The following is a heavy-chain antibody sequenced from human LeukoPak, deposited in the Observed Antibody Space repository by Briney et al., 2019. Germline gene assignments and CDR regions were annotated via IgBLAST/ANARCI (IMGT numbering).Heavy chain of an antibody. V-gene: IGHV3-48*04. Sequence: GGSLRLSCAASGFTFSSYNMNWVRQAPGKGLEWVSYISGRGNTIKYADSVKGRFTISRDDGKNSLYLHMSSLRAEDTAVYYCARDPPALEDFDYWGQGTQVTVSS. CDR2: ISGRGNTI. J-gene: IGHJ4*02. CDR1: GFTFSSYN. CDR3: ARDPPALEDFDY.